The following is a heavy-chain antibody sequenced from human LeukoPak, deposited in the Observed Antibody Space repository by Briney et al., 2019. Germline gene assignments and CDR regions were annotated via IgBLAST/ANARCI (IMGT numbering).Heavy chain of an antibody. CDR3: AREDYGDYYRLFDY. V-gene: IGHV4-34*01. D-gene: IGHD4-17*01. Sequence: SSETLSLTCAVYGGSFSSYYWSWIRQPPGKGLEWIGEINESGSTNYNPSLKSRVTISVDTSKNQLSLKLSSVTAADTAVYYCAREDYGDYYRLFDYWGQGTLVIVSS. J-gene: IGHJ4*02. CDR1: GGSFSSYY. CDR2: INESGST.